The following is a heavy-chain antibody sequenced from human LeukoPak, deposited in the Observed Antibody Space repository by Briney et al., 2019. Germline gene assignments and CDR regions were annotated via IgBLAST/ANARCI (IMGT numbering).Heavy chain of an antibody. CDR3: ARDVGGGDTFDY. CDR1: GFIFSLYT. J-gene: IGHJ4*02. CDR2: ISYDGSDK. Sequence: GGSLRLSCAASGFIFSLYTMHWVRQAPGKGLEWVAFISYDGSDKYYADSVKGRFTISRDNSKNTLFLQMNSLRAEETAVYFCARDVGGGDTFDYWGQGTLVTVSS. V-gene: IGHV3-30*04. D-gene: IGHD2-21*02.